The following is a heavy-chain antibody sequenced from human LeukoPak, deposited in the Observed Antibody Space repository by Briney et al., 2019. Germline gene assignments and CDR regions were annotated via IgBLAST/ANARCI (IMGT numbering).Heavy chain of an antibody. CDR2: IKEDGSKK. CDR1: EFRFSSYW. V-gene: IGHV3-7*05. CDR3: ARSPIYFDY. D-gene: IGHD3-9*01. Sequence: PGGSMRLSCAASEFRFSSYWMGWVRQAPGKGLEWVANIKEDGSKKYYVDSVKGRFTISRDNAKNSLYLQMSSLRADDTAVYYCARSPIYFDYWGQGTLVTVSS. J-gene: IGHJ4*02.